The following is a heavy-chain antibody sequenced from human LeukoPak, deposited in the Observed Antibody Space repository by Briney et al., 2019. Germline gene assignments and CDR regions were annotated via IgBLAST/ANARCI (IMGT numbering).Heavy chain of an antibody. CDR1: GYSFTSYW. V-gene: IGHV5-51*01. CDR2: IYPGDSDT. D-gene: IGHD5-24*01. J-gene: IGHJ4*02. Sequence: GESLKISCKGSGYSFTSYWIGWVRQMPGKGLEWMGIIYPGDSDTRYSPAFQGQVTISADKSISTAYLQWGSLKASDTAVYYCARHREMATISNFDYWGQGTLVTVSS. CDR3: ARHREMATISNFDY.